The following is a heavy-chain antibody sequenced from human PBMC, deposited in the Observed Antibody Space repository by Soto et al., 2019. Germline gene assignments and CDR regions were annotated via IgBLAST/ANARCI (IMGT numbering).Heavy chain of an antibody. CDR3: AREDPWSANADDMDV. D-gene: IGHD3-3*01. V-gene: IGHV3-48*02. Sequence: EVQLVESGGGLVQPGGSLRLSCVASGFTFRSYSLNWVRQAPGKGLEWVSYISSSSGTIYYADSVKGRFTISRDNAENSLYLQMNSLRDDATAVYYCAREDPWSANADDMDVWGQGTTVTVSS. J-gene: IGHJ6*02. CDR1: GFTFRSYS. CDR2: ISSSSGTI.